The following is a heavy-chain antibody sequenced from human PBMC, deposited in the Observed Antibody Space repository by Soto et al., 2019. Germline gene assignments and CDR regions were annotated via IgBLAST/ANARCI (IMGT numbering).Heavy chain of an antibody. J-gene: IGHJ5*02. Sequence: QVQLVQSGGEVRKPGASVKVSCKASGYTFSSYSITWVRQAPGQGLEWMGWISTYDGNTNYAQKFQDRVTMTTDTSTTTAYMELRSLRSDDTAVYYCARKSTSSSWFGPCGQGTLVTVSS. CDR3: ARKSTSSSWFGP. V-gene: IGHV1-18*01. CDR2: ISTYDGNT. CDR1: GYTFSSYS. D-gene: IGHD6-6*01.